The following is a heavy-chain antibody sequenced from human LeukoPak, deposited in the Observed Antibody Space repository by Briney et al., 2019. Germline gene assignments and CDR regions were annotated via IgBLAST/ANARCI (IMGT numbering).Heavy chain of an antibody. V-gene: IGHV1-2*02. D-gene: IGHD3-10*01. CDR1: GYTFTGYY. CDR2: INPNSGGT. CDR3: AREGRYYYGSGSSYYYYYYMDV. Sequence: ASVKVSCKASGYTFTGYYMHWVRQAPGQGLEWMGWINPNSGGTNYAQKFQGRVTMTRDASISTAYMELSRLRSDDTAVYYCAREGRYYYGSGSSYYYYYYMDVWGKGTTVTISS. J-gene: IGHJ6*03.